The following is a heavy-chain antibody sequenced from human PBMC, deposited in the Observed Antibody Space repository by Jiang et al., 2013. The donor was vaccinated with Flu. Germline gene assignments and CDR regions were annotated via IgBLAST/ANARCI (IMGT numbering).Heavy chain of an antibody. Sequence: RQMPGKGLEWMGIIYPGDSDTRYSPSFQGQVTISADKSISTAYLQWSSLKASDTAMYYCARRLLVVYGSGSYPFDYWGQGTLVTVSS. V-gene: IGHV5-51*01. D-gene: IGHD3-10*01. CDR2: IYPGDSDT. J-gene: IGHJ4*02. CDR3: ARRLLVVYGSGSYPFDY.